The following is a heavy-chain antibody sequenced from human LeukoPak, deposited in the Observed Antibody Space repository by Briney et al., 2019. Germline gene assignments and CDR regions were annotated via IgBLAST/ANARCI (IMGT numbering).Heavy chain of an antibody. V-gene: IGHV1-46*01. CDR2: INPSGGST. CDR3: ARDPDRAHAFDI. J-gene: IGHJ3*02. D-gene: IGHD3-10*01. CDR1: GYMFTGFH. Sequence: EASVKVSCKASGYMFTGFHLHWLRQAPGQGLEWMGIINPSGGSTSYAQKFQGRVTMTRDMSTSTVYMELSSLRSEDTAVYYCARDPDRAHAFDIWGQGTMVTVSS.